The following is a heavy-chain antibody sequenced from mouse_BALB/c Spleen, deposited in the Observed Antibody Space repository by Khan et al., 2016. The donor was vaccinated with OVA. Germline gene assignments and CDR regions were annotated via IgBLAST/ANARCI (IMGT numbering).Heavy chain of an antibody. CDR1: GFSLSRYN. V-gene: IGHV2-6-4*01. Sequence: QVQLKESGPGLVAPSQSLSITCTVSGFSLSRYNIHWVRQPPGKGLEWLGMIWGGGGTDYNSTLKSRLIIRKDNSKSQVLLKMNSLQTDDTAMYFCARAYYRYDGYYVMDYWGQGTSVTVSS. J-gene: IGHJ4*01. CDR2: IWGGGGT. CDR3: ARAYYRYDGYYVMDY. D-gene: IGHD2-14*01.